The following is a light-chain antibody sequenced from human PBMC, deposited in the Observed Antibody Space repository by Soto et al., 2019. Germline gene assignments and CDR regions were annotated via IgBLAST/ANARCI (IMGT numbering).Light chain of an antibody. CDR2: DVS. CDR1: SSDVGGYNY. CDR3: SSYTSNNTLYV. J-gene: IGLJ1*01. V-gene: IGLV2-14*01. Sequence: QYALTQPASVSGSPGQSITISCTGSSSDVGGYNYVSWYQQHPGKAPKLMIYDVSNRPSGVSNRFSGSKSGNTASLTITGLQAEDEADFYCSSYTSNNTLYVFGTGTKLTVL.